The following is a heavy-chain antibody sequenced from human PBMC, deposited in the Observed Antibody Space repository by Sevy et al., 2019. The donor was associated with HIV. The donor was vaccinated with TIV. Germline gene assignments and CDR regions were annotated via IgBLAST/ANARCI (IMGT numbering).Heavy chain of an antibody. CDR3: VKEETAPYFDC. J-gene: IGHJ4*02. Sequence: GGSLRLSCAASGFTFSTYAVSWVRQAPGKGLEWVAALNGDRTYYAGSVKGRFTISRDNPKNTVYLQVNSLRVEDTALYYCVKEETAPYFDCWGQGTLVTFSS. D-gene: IGHD2-21*02. CDR1: GFTFSTYA. CDR2: LNGDRT. V-gene: IGHV3-23*01.